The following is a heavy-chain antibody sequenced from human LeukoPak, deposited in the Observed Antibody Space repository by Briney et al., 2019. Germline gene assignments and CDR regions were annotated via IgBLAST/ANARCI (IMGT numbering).Heavy chain of an antibody. CDR3: VKDLVGYDSSNYRDC. J-gene: IGHJ4*02. CDR1: GFTFSSYS. Sequence: PGGSLRLSCAASGFTFSSYSMGWVRQAPGKGLEWISGISVSGHRTYHAASVKGRFAISRDNSNNMVYLQMNSLRAEDTAVYYCVKDLVGYDSSNYRDCWGQGTLVTVSS. V-gene: IGHV3-23*01. CDR2: ISVSGHRT. D-gene: IGHD3-22*01.